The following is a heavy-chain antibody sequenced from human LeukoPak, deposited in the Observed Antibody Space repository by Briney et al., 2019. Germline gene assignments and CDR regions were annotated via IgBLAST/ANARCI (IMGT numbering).Heavy chain of an antibody. CDR3: ARATANLRAEYFQH. D-gene: IGHD2-21*02. Sequence: ASVKVSCKASGGTFSSYAISWVRQTPGQGLEWMGRIIPILGIANYAQKFQGRVTITADKSTSTAYMELSSLRSEDTAVYYCARATANLRAEYFQHWGQGTLVTVSP. CDR2: IIPILGIA. J-gene: IGHJ1*01. CDR1: GGTFSSYA. V-gene: IGHV1-69*04.